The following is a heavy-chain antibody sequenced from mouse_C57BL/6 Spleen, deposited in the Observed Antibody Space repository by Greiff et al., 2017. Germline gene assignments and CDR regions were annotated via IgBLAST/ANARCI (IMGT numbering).Heavy chain of an antibody. D-gene: IGHD1-1*01. V-gene: IGHV1-64*01. CDR3: ARVIRYAMDY. Sequence: QVQLQQPGAELVKPGASVKLSCKASGYTFTSYWMHWVKQRPGQGLEWIGMIHPNSGSTNYNETFKSKATLTVDKSSSTAYMQRSSLTSEDSAVYYCARVIRYAMDYWGQGTSVTVAS. J-gene: IGHJ4*01. CDR2: IHPNSGST. CDR1: GYTFTSYW.